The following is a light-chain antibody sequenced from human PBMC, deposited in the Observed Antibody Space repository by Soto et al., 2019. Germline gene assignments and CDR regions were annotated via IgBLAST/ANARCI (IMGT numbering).Light chain of an antibody. V-gene: IGKV1-9*01. CDR2: AAS. Sequence: DIQLTQSPSFLSASVGDRVTITCRASQGISSYLAWYQQKPGKAPKLLIYAASSLQSGVPSRFSGSGSGTEFTLTISSLPPEDFATYYCQHLNSYPAFTFGPGTKVDIK. CDR1: QGISSY. J-gene: IGKJ3*01. CDR3: QHLNSYPAFT.